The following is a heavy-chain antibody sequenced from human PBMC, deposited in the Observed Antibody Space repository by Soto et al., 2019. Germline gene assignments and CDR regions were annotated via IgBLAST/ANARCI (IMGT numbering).Heavy chain of an antibody. Sequence: QVQLVQSGAEVKKPGASVKVSCKASGYTFFTYAMHWVRQAPGQRLEGMGWINAGNGNTKYSQKFQGRVTITRDTSASTAYMQLSSLRSEDTAVYYCARGPGGPDGPGDYWGQGTLVTVSS. CDR3: ARGPGGPDGPGDY. V-gene: IGHV1-3*01. CDR2: INAGNGNT. J-gene: IGHJ4*02. CDR1: GYTFFTYA. D-gene: IGHD2-15*01.